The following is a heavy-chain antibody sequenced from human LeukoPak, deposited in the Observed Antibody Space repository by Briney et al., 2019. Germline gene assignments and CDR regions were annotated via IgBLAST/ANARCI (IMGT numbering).Heavy chain of an antibody. D-gene: IGHD3-22*01. CDR1: GFTFSSYA. CDR3: AKSTSSGYAPGYYYYGMDV. J-gene: IGHJ6*02. Sequence: GGSLRLSCAASGFTFSSYAMSWVRQAPGKGLEWVSAISGSGGSTYYADSVKGRFTISRDNSKNTLYLQMNSLRAEDTALYYCAKSTSSGYAPGYYYYGMDVWGQGTTVTVSS. V-gene: IGHV3-23*01. CDR2: ISGSGGST.